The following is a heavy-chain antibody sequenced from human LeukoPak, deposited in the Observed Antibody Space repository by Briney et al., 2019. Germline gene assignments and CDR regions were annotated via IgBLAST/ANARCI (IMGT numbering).Heavy chain of an antibody. CDR1: GFTFSSYA. CDR2: ISGSGGST. Sequence: GGSLRLSCAASGFTFSSYAMSWVRQAPGKGLEWVSSISGSGGSTYYADSVKGRFTISRDNSKNTLYLQMNSLRAEDTAVYYCARARYSSGWYPQYYFDYWGQGTLVTVSS. D-gene: IGHD6-19*01. J-gene: IGHJ4*02. V-gene: IGHV3-23*01. CDR3: ARARYSSGWYPQYYFDY.